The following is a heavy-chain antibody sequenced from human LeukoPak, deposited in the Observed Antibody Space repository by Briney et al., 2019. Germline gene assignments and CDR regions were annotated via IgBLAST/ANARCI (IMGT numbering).Heavy chain of an antibody. CDR2: INPSGGST. CDR1: GYTFTSYY. D-gene: IGHD3-10*01. CDR3: ATLWFGDTTFYYMDV. J-gene: IGHJ6*03. Sequence: ASVKVSCTASGYTFTSYYMHWVRQAPGQGLEWMGIINPSGGSTSYAQKFQGRVTMTRDTSTSTVYMELSSLRAEDTAVYYCATLWFGDTTFYYMDVWGKGTTVTVSS. V-gene: IGHV1-46*03.